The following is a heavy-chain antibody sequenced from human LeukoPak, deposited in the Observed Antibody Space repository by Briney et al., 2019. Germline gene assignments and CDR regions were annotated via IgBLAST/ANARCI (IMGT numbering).Heavy chain of an antibody. J-gene: IGHJ4*02. CDR2: INHSGST. V-gene: IGHV4-34*01. Sequence: PSETPSLTCAVYGGSFSGYYWSWIRQPPGKGLEWIGEINHSGSTNYNPSLKSRVTISVDTSKNQFSLKLSSVTAADTAVYYCARRGPGYWGQGTLVTVSS. CDR1: GGSFSGYY. CDR3: ARRGPGY.